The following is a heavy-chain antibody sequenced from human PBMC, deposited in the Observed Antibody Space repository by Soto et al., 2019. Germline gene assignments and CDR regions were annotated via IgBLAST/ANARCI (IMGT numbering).Heavy chain of an antibody. CDR1: GVSLTSSY. CDR3: ARLGGYYQSLDS. J-gene: IGHJ5*01. CDR2: IYYSGST. V-gene: IGHV4-59*08. Sequence: SETLSLTCTVSGVSLTSSYWAWILQPPGKGLEWIGYIYYSGSTSYNPSINSRVTISVDSSNNQFSLNLSSVSAADTAVYYCARLGGYYQSLDSWGQGTLVTVS. D-gene: IGHD3-22*01.